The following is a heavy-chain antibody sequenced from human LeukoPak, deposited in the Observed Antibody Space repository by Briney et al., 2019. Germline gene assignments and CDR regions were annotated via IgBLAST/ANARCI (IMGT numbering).Heavy chain of an antibody. D-gene: IGHD3-16*02. V-gene: IGHV3-48*01. CDR1: GFTFSSYS. CDR3: ARDYPGSDY. CDR2: ISSSSTTI. Sequence: GGSLRLSCAASGFTFSSYSMNWVRQAPGKGLEWVSHISSSSTTIYYADSVKGRFTSSRDNAKNSLYLQMSSLRAEDTAVYYCARDYPGSDYWGQGTLVTVSS. J-gene: IGHJ4*02.